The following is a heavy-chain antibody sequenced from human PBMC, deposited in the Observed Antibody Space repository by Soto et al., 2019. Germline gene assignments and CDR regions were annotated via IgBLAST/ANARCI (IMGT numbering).Heavy chain of an antibody. CDR1: GFTFSRYS. V-gene: IGHV3-48*01. CDR2: ISSSSNSI. Sequence: QPGGSLRLSCAASGFTFSRYSMNWVRQAPGKGLEWVSYISSSSNSIYYADSVKGRFTISRDNAKNSLHLQMNSLRAEDTAVYYCASAIRYFDWYMDYWGQGTLVTVSS. D-gene: IGHD3-9*01. J-gene: IGHJ4*02. CDR3: ASAIRYFDWYMDY.